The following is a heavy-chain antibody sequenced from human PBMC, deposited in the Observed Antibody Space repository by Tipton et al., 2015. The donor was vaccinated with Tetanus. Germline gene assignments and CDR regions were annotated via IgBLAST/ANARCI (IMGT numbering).Heavy chain of an antibody. D-gene: IGHD1-7*01. CDR3: GRALGSGTTVASGH. CDR1: KFSFSRHS. CDR2: ISSGSTYI. J-gene: IGHJ4*02. Sequence: SLRLSCAASKFSFSRHSMNWVRQAPGKGLEWVSSISSGSTYIYYADSVKGRFTISRDNGKNSVYLQMKSLRDEDTAVYYCGRALGSGTTVASGHWGQGSLVTVSS. V-gene: IGHV3-21*01.